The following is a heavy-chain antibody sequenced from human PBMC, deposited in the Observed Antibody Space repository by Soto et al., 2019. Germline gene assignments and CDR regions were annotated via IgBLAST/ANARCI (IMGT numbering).Heavy chain of an antibody. D-gene: IGHD6-6*01. CDR1: SDSMNSGGYY. J-gene: IGHJ6*02. Sequence: PSETLSLTCSVSSDSMNSGGYYWSWIRQHPGKGLEWIGYSYSNGDTYYNPSPKRRVTISVDTSKNQFSLNLTSVTAADTAVYYCARRGGSSSGYYYYAMDVWGQGTTVTVSS. CDR3: ARRGGSSSGYYYYAMDV. CDR2: SYSNGDT. V-gene: IGHV4-31*03.